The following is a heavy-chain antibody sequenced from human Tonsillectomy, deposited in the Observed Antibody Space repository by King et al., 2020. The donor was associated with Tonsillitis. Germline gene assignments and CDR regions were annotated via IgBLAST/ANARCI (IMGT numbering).Heavy chain of an antibody. J-gene: IGHJ3*02. V-gene: IGHV3-7*03. D-gene: IGHD6-6*01. CDR3: ARDAARAFDI. CDR2: IKQDGSEK. Sequence: VQLVESGGGLVQPGGSLRLSCVVSEFTFSTYWMSWVRQAPGKGPEWVANIKQDGSEKYYVDSVKGRFTISRDNAKSSLYLQMNSLRAEDTAVYYCARDAARAFDIWGHGTMVTVPS. CDR1: EFTFSTYW.